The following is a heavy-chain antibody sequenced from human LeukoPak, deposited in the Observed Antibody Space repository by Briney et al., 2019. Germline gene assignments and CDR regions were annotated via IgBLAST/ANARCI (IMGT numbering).Heavy chain of an antibody. Sequence: SETLSLTCAVYGGSFSGYYWSWIRQPPGKGLEWIGEINHSGSTNYNPSLKSRVTISVDTSKNQFSLKLSSVTAADTAVYYCARLRRITMVRGVRSYYYYYYMDVWGKGTTVTISS. V-gene: IGHV4-34*01. CDR2: INHSGST. CDR1: GGSFSGYY. CDR3: ARLRRITMVRGVRSYYYYYYMDV. D-gene: IGHD3-10*01. J-gene: IGHJ6*03.